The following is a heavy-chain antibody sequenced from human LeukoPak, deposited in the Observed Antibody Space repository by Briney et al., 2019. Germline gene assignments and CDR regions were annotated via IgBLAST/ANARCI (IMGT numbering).Heavy chain of an antibody. CDR1: GYTFTGYY. J-gene: IGHJ4*02. CDR2: INPNSGGT. Sequence: ASVKVSCKASGYTFTGYYMHWVRQAPGQGLEWMGWINPNSGGTNYAQKFQGRVTMTRDTSISTAYMELSRLRSDDTAVYYCARDRVSSGYYPGYYWGQGTLVTVSS. V-gene: IGHV1-2*02. D-gene: IGHD3-22*01. CDR3: ARDRVSSGYYPGYY.